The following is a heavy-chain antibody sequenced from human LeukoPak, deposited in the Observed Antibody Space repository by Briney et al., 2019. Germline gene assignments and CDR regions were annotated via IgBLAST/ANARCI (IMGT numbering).Heavy chain of an antibody. V-gene: IGHV3-23*01. CDR1: GFTFSCYG. J-gene: IGHJ3*02. D-gene: IGHD1-1*01. CDR2: ISASGDVT. CDR3: AKSLFTSATGTGRAFHI. Sequence: GRSLRLSCAASGFTFSCYGMHWVRQAPGRGLEWVSAISASGDVTFYADSLRGRFTISRDNSKSTLYLQMNGLRAEDTAIFYCAKSLFTSATGTGRAFHIWGQGTRVTVSS.